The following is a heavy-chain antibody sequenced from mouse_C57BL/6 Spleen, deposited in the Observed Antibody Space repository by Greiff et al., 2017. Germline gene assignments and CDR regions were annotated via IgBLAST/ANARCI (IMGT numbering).Heavy chain of an antibody. V-gene: IGHV1-4*01. CDR2: INPSSGYT. J-gene: IGHJ2*01. CDR3: ARSGYDYDVDFDY. Sequence: VQLQQSGAELARPGASVKMSCKASGYTFTSYTMHWVKQRPGQGLEWIGYINPSSGYTKYNKKFKDKATLTADKSSSTAYMQLSSLTSEDSAVYYCARSGYDYDVDFDYWGQGTTLTVSS. D-gene: IGHD2-4*01. CDR1: GYTFTSYT.